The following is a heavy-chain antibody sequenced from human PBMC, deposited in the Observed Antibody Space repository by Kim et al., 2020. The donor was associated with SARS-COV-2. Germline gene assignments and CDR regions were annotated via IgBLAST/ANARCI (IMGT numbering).Heavy chain of an antibody. CDR2: IYYSGST. CDR1: GGSISSSSYY. CDR3: ARVIVVVTANPEAFDI. D-gene: IGHD2-21*02. J-gene: IGHJ3*02. Sequence: SETLSLTCTVSGGSISSSSYYWGWIRQPPGKGLEWIGSIYYSGSTYYNPSLKSRVTISVDTSKNQFSLKLSSVTAADTAVYYCARVIVVVTANPEAFDIWGQETMVTVSS. V-gene: IGHV4-39*07.